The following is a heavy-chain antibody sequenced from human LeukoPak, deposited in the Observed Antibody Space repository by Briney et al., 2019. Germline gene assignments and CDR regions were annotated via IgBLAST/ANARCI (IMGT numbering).Heavy chain of an antibody. J-gene: IGHJ4*02. V-gene: IGHV1-69*05. CDR1: GGTFSSYA. Sequence: ASVKVSCKASGGTFSSYAISWVRQAPGQGLEWMGRIIPIFGTANYAQKFQGRVTITTDESTSTAYMELSSLRSEDTAVYYCARDCSGGSCYFSLDYWGQGTLVTVSS. D-gene: IGHD2-15*01. CDR2: IIPIFGTA. CDR3: ARDCSGGSCYFSLDY.